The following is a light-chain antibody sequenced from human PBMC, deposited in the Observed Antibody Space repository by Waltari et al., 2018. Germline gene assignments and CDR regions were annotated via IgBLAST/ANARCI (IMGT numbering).Light chain of an antibody. J-gene: IGLJ2*01. Sequence: QAVVTQEPSLTVSPGGTVTLTCGPHTGAVTSGHFPYWFQQKPGQAPVTLIYDASNRHSWTPARFSGSLLGGKAALTLSGAQPEDEADYYCLLSFSGADVVFGGGTKLTVL. V-gene: IGLV7-46*01. CDR2: DAS. CDR3: LLSFSGADVV. CDR1: TGAVTSGHF.